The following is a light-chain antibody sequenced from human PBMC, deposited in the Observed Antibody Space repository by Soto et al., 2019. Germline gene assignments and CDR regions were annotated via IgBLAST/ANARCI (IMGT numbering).Light chain of an antibody. Sequence: EILMTQTQVTLSASPGERVTLSCMTHKSISSNLARYQQQRGQAPRLLISGVSTRASGVPDRFSGSGSGADFTLTISSLQSEDFAVYFCQQYYNCPLTFGGGTNVDIK. V-gene: IGKV3-15*01. CDR3: QQYYNCPLT. CDR1: KSISSN. CDR2: GVS. J-gene: IGKJ3*01.